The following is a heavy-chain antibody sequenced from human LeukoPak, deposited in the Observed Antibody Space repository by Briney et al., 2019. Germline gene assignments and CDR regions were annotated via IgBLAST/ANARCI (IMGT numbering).Heavy chain of an antibody. CDR3: SKDLTSDFGGDLDP. Sequence: GGSLRLSCAVSGFIFNTYAMHWVRQAPGKGLEWVALISFDGSQKYYADSVKGRFTISRDNSKSTVYLQMNSLRVEDAAVYYCSKDLTSDFGGDLDPWGQGTLVTVSS. CDR2: ISFDGSQK. CDR1: GFIFNTYA. J-gene: IGHJ5*02. V-gene: IGHV3-30*02. D-gene: IGHD3-10*01.